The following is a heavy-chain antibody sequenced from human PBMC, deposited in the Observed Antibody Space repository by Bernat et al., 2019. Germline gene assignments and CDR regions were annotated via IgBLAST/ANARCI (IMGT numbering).Heavy chain of an antibody. CDR3: ARDIPPVWMTTVVTPGYFDY. CDR1: GFTFSSYS. Sequence: EVQLVESGGGLVKPGGSLRLSCAASGFTFSSYSMNWVRQAPGKGLEWVSSISSSSSYIYYADSVKGRFTISRDNAKNSLYLQMNSLRAEDTAVYYCARDIPPVWMTTVVTPGYFDYWGQGTLVTVSS. V-gene: IGHV3-21*01. D-gene: IGHD4-23*01. CDR2: ISSSSSYI. J-gene: IGHJ4*02.